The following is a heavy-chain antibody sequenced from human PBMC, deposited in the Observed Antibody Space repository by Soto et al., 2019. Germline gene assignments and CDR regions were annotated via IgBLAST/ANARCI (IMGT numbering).Heavy chain of an antibody. V-gene: IGHV4-59*01. J-gene: IGHJ4*02. CDR1: GGSISSYY. CDR3: AREEVGPAGEFLVAY. CDR2: IYYSGST. D-gene: IGHD3-16*01. Sequence: SETLSLTCTVSGGSISSYYWSWIRQPPGKGLEWIGYIYYSGSTNYNPSLKSRVTISVDTSKNQFSLKLSSVTAADTAVYYCAREEVGPAGEFLVAYWGQGTLVTVS.